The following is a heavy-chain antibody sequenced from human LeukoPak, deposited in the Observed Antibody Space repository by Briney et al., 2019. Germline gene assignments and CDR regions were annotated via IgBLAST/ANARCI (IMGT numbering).Heavy chain of an antibody. CDR1: GYTITDYY. CDR2: INPNSGGT. J-gene: IGHJ4*02. V-gene: IGHV1-2*02. D-gene: IGHD3-22*01. Sequence: ASVMVSCKASGYTITDYYIHWVRQAPGQGLEWMGWINPNSGGTNYAQKFQGRVTMTSDTSISTAYMELSRLRSDDTALYYCTRGSYYDSSGYSGVRLFDYWGQGTPVTVPS. CDR3: TRGSYYDSSGYSGVRLFDY.